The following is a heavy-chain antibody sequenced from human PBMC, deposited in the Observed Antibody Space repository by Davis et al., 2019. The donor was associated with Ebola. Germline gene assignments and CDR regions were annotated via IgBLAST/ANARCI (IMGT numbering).Heavy chain of an antibody. CDR2: IKSKTDGGTT. CDR3: TTVGYNWNDWGLNAFDI. V-gene: IGHV3-15*07. J-gene: IGHJ3*02. CDR1: GFTFSNAW. D-gene: IGHD1-1*01. Sequence: GESLKISCAASGFTFSNAWMNWVRRAPGKGLEWVGRIKSKTDGGTTDYAAPVKGRFTISRDDSKNTLYLQMNSLKTEDTAVYYCTTVGYNWNDWGLNAFDIWGQGTMVTVSS.